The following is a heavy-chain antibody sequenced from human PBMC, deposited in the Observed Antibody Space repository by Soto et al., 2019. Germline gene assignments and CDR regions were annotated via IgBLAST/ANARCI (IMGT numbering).Heavy chain of an antibody. CDR2: INPNRGGT. Sequence: QVQLVQSGAEVKKPGASVKVSCEASGYTFTNYYIHWVRQARGQGLEWMGWINPNRGGTNFAQKFQGRVSMTRDTSITTAYMELNRLTSDDTAVYDCARDLGYGGNSGAFDVWGQGTMITVSS. CDR1: GYTFTNYY. D-gene: IGHD4-17*01. CDR3: ARDLGYGGNSGAFDV. J-gene: IGHJ3*01. V-gene: IGHV1-2*02.